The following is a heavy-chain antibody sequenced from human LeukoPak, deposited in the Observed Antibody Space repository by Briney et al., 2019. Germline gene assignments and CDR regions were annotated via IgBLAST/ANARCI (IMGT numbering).Heavy chain of an antibody. CDR2: IYYSGST. CDR3: ARLEAYCGGDCYIFDY. J-gene: IGHJ4*02. Sequence: SETLSLTCTVSGGSISSYYWSWIRKPPGKGLDWIGYIYYSGSTNYNPSLKSRVTISVDTSKNQFSLKLSSVTAADTAVYYCARLEAYCGGDCYIFDYWGQGTLVTVSS. V-gene: IGHV4-59*01. CDR1: GGSISSYY. D-gene: IGHD2-21*02.